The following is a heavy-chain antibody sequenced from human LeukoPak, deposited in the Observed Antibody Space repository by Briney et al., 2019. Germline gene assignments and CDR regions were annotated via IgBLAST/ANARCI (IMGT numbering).Heavy chain of an antibody. CDR3: ARDLVTVTKGFDI. V-gene: IGHV4-59*11. CDR1: DDSFSSHY. Sequence: SETLSLTCAVSDDSFSSHYWTWIRQPPGKGLEWIGYISCIGTTNYNPSLKSRVTISIDTSKNQFSLKLSSVTAADTAVYYCARDLVTVTKGFDIWGQGTMVSVSS. CDR2: ISCIGTT. J-gene: IGHJ3*02. D-gene: IGHD4-17*01.